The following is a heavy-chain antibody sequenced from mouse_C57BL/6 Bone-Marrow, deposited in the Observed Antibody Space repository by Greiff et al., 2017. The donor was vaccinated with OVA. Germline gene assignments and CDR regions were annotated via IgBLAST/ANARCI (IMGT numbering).Heavy chain of an antibody. CDR1: GYTFTDYY. CDR2: INPNNGGT. J-gene: IGHJ2*01. V-gene: IGHV1-26*01. Sequence: VQLQQSGPELVKPGASVKISCKASGYTFTDYYMNWVKQSHGKSLEWIGDINPNNGGTSYNQKFKGKATLTVDKSSSTAYMEVRSLTSEDSAVYYCARSLLLRPFDYWGQGTTLTVSS. CDR3: ARSLLLRPFDY. D-gene: IGHD1-2*01.